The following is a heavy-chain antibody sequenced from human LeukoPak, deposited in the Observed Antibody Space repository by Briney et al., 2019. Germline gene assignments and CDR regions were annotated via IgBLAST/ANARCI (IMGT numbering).Heavy chain of an antibody. D-gene: IGHD6-19*01. CDR3: ARVAGWHWFDP. V-gene: IGHV3-23*01. CDR1: GFTFGSYG. Sequence: GGALRLSCAASGFTFGSYGMTWVREAPGRGLEWVSSIRPSGDNTYYGDSVKGRFTISRDNSKNTVYLQMNNMRVDDTAVYYCARVAGWHWFDPWGQGTLVTVSS. CDR2: IRPSGDNT. J-gene: IGHJ5*02.